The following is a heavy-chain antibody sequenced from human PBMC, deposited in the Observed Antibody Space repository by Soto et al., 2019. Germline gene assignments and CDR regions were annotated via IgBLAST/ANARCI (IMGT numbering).Heavy chain of an antibody. V-gene: IGHV4-31*03. J-gene: IGHJ6*02. CDR3: ARGKTNWGGYYYYGMDV. Sequence: QVQLQESGPGLVKPSQTLSLTCTVSGGSISSGGYYWSWIRQHPGKGLEWIGYIYYSGSTYYNPSLKSRVTISVDTSKNQFSLKLSSVTAADTAVYYCARGKTNWGGYYYYGMDVWGQGTTVTVSS. D-gene: IGHD7-27*01. CDR1: GGSISSGGYY. CDR2: IYYSGST.